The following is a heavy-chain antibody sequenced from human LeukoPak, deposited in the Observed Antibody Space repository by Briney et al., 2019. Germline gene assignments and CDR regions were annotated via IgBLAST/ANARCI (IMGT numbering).Heavy chain of an antibody. J-gene: IGHJ4*02. CDR3: SRHKRVTIFGVVIKGEFDY. Sequence: SETLSLTCTVSGGSISSSSYYWGWIRQPPGKGLEWIGRINYSGSTYYNSSLKSRVTISVDTSKNQLSLKLSSVTPADTAVYYCSRHKRVTIFGVVIKGEFDYWGQGTLVTVSS. CDR1: GGSISSSSYY. CDR2: INYSGST. V-gene: IGHV4-39*01. D-gene: IGHD3-3*01.